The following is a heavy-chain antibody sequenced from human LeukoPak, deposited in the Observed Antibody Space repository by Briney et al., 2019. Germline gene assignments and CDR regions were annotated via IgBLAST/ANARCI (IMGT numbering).Heavy chain of an antibody. CDR2: INPNSGDT. Sequence: ASVKLSCTTSGYMFNEHYIHWVRQGPGQGLEWMGWINPNSGDTNYAQKFQGWVTMTRDTSISTVYMELTSLKSDDTAIFYCAKTGPGTTSDAFDFWGQGTMVTVSS. V-gene: IGHV1-2*04. D-gene: IGHD4-11*01. CDR1: GYMFNEHY. J-gene: IGHJ3*01. CDR3: AKTGPGTTSDAFDF.